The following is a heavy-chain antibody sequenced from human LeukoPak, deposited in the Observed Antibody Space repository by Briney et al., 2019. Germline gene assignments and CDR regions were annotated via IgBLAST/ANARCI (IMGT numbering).Heavy chain of an antibody. CDR3: ARAPGRYCSGGSCAVGY. CDR2: INPNSGGT. D-gene: IGHD2-15*01. V-gene: IGHV1-2*02. J-gene: IGHJ4*02. Sequence: ASVKVSCKASGGTFSSYAISWVRQAPGQGLEWMGWINPNSGGTNYAQKFQGRVTMTRDTSISTAYMELSRLRSDDTAVYYCARAPGRYCSGGSCAVGYWGQGTLVTVSS. CDR1: GGTFSSYA.